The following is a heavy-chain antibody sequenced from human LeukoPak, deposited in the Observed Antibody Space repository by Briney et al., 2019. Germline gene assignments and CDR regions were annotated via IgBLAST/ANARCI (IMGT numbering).Heavy chain of an antibody. V-gene: IGHV3-30*18. Sequence: GGSLRLSCAASGFTFSSYGMHWVRQAPGKGLEWVAVISYDGSNKYYADSVKGRFTISRDNSKNTLYLQMNSLRAEDTAVYYCAKSAIAAVGGFDPWGQGTLVTVSS. D-gene: IGHD6-13*01. CDR3: AKSAIAAVGGFDP. J-gene: IGHJ5*02. CDR1: GFTFSSYG. CDR2: ISYDGSNK.